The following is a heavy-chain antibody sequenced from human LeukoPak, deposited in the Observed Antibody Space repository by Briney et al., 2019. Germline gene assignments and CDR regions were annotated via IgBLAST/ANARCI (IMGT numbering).Heavy chain of an antibody. CDR3: ARLGPYGDDTYYMDV. J-gene: IGHJ6*03. D-gene: IGHD4-17*01. V-gene: IGHV4-4*09. CDR2: MSSSGST. CDR1: GGSISRYY. Sequence: SETLSLTFTVSGGSISRYYWSWIRQPPGKGLEWIGYMSSSGSTNYNPSLKSRVSISVDTSKNQFSLKLSSVTAADTAVYYCARLGPYGDDTYYMDVWGKGTTATVSS.